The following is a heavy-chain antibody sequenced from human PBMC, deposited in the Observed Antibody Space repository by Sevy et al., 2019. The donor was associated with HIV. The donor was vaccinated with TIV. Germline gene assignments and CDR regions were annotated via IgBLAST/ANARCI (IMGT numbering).Heavy chain of an antibody. CDR1: GFTFTDYA. CDR2: FKGKADGGTL. D-gene: IGHD1-1*01. Sequence: GGSLRLSCTASGFTFTDYAMNWVRQSPGKGLEWVAFFKGKADGGTLDHAATVKGRFSMSRDDSKNIAYLQMNDLKGGDTGVYYCTRWKGAHSVFDYWGQGALVTVSS. J-gene: IGHJ4*02. CDR3: TRWKGAHSVFDY. V-gene: IGHV3-49*04.